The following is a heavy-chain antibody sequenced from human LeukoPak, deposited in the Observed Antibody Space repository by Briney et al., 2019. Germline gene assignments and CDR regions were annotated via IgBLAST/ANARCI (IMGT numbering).Heavy chain of an antibody. CDR3: FLKQTTGYEISATLTS. V-gene: IGHV3-30*04. J-gene: IGHJ4*02. CDR2: MSYDGSNQ. D-gene: IGHD3-3*01. Sequence: GGSLRLSCAASGFTFSLFAMHWLRQAPGRGLEWVTFMSYDGSNQNYTESVRGGFTISRDNSKNTLYLQMNSLRTDDTAVYYCFLKQTTGYEISATLTSWGQG. CDR1: GFTFSLFA.